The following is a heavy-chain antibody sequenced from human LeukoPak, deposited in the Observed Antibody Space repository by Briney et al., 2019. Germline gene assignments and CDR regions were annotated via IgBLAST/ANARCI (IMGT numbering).Heavy chain of an antibody. J-gene: IGHJ6*03. V-gene: IGHV4-39*01. CDR1: GGSISSSSYY. Sequence: SENLSLTCTVSGGSISSSSYYWGWIRQPPGKGLEWIGSIYYSGSTYYNPSLKSRVTISVDTSKNQFSLKLSSVTAADTAVYYCARHRLVVEGYCYMDVWSKGTMVTVSS. CDR3: ARHRLVVEGYCYMDV. CDR2: IYYSGST. D-gene: IGHD6-6*01.